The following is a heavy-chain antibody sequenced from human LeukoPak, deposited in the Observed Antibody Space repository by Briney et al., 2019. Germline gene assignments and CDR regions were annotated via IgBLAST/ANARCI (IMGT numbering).Heavy chain of an antibody. CDR3: TRDMGATPDFDY. Sequence: GGSLRLSFTAPGFTFVDYAMSWFPQAPGKGLGGVGFIRSKAYGGTTEYAASVKGRFTISRDDSKSIAYLQMNSLKTEDTAVYYCTRDMGATPDFDYWGQGTLVTVSS. CDR1: GFTFVDYA. CDR2: IRSKAYGGTT. V-gene: IGHV3-49*03. D-gene: IGHD1-26*01. J-gene: IGHJ4*02.